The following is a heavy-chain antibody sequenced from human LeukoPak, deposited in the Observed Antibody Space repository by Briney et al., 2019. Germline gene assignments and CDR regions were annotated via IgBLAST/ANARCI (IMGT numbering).Heavy chain of an antibody. CDR2: IRGSGADK. J-gene: IGHJ4*02. V-gene: IGHV3-23*01. Sequence: GGSLRLSCAASGFSFSTYSMSWVCQAPGKGLEWVSSIRGSGADKYYADSVKGRFSISRDNSQDTLSLQMNSLRAEDTAVYYCAKISWDGRATFDWGRGALVTASS. CDR1: GFSFSTYS. CDR3: AKISWDGRATFD. D-gene: IGHD1-26*01.